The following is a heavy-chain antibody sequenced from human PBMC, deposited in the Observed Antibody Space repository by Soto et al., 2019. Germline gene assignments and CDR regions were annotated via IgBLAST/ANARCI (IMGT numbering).Heavy chain of an antibody. Sequence: SGKVSCKASGYTYTSYYMHWLRQAPEQGLEWMGIINPSGGSTSYAQKFQGRVTMTRDTSTSTVYMELSSLRSEDTAVYYCARNYGDYVELYAFDIWGQGTMVNVSS. J-gene: IGHJ3*02. D-gene: IGHD4-17*01. CDR2: INPSGGST. V-gene: IGHV1-46*03. CDR1: GYTYTSYY. CDR3: ARNYGDYVELYAFDI.